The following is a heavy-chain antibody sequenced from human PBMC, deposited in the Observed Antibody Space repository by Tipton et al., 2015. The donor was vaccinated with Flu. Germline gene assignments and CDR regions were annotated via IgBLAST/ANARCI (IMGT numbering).Heavy chain of an antibody. CDR1: GGAISSSNYY. CDR3: AGHSDGPDGSGWPNWFDP. CDR2: IHYSGST. J-gene: IGHJ5*02. Sequence: GLVKPSETLSLTCTVSGGAISSSNYYWGWIRQPPGKGLEWIGSIHYSGSTYNNPSLKSRVTVSVDTSNNQFSLNLNSVTAGDTAVYYCAGHSDGPDGSGWPNWFDPWGRGTLVTVSS. D-gene: IGHD6-19*01. V-gene: IGHV4-39*01.